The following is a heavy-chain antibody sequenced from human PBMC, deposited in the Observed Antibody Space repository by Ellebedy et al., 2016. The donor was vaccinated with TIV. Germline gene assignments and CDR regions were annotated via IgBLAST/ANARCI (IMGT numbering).Heavy chain of an antibody. D-gene: IGHD4-17*01. J-gene: IGHJ3*02. V-gene: IGHV3-7*01. CDR1: RFSFRNYW. CDR3: ATDGSYGDYRSPTHAFVM. Sequence: GESLKISCAASRFSFRNYWMSWVRQAPGKGLEWVANMNQDGSQKYYVDSVKGRFTISRDNAKTSLYLHMNSLRGEDTAVYYCATDGSYGDYRSPTHAFVMWGQGTLVTVSS. CDR2: MNQDGSQK.